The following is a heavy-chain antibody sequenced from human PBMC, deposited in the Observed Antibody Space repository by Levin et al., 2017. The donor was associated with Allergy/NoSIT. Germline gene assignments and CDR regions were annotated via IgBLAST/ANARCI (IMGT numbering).Heavy chain of an antibody. D-gene: IGHD2-15*01. CDR2: MNPNSGNT. CDR3: ARGSAVVVAASYHDAFDI. Sequence: ASVKVSCKASGYTFTSYDINWVRQATGQGLEWMGWMNPNSGNTGYAQKFQGRVTMTRNTSISTAYMELSSLRSEDTAVYYCARGSAVVVAASYHDAFDIWGQGTMVTVSS. V-gene: IGHV1-8*01. J-gene: IGHJ3*02. CDR1: GYTFTSYD.